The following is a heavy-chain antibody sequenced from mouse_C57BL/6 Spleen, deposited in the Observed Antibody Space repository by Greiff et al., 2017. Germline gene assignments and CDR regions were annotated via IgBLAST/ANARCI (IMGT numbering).Heavy chain of an antibody. CDR1: GYTFTDYN. D-gene: IGHD1-1*01. CDR2: INPNNGGT. V-gene: IGHV1-18*01. Sequence: EVQLQQSGPELVKPGASVKIPCKASGYTFTDYNMDWVKQSHGKSLEWIGDINPNNGGTIYNQKFKGKATLTVDKSSSTAYMELRLLTSEEPAVYYCARSLYYYGSSPVYFDYWGQGTTLTVSS. J-gene: IGHJ2*01. CDR3: ARSLYYYGSSPVYFDY.